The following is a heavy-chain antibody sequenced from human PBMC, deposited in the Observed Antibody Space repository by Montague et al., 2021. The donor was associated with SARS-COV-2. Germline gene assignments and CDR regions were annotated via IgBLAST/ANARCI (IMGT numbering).Heavy chain of an antibody. CDR1: GDSINNSRYY. J-gene: IGHJ3*02. CDR2: IYYSGSA. Sequence: SDTLSLTCPVSGDSINNSRYYWGWIRQPPGKGLEWIGTIYYSGSAYYNPSLKSRVTISVDTSNDQFSLKLNSVTATDTAVYYCARLESTRGVIIRGAFHIWGQGTKVTVSS. D-gene: IGHD3-10*01. V-gene: IGHV4-39*01. CDR3: ARLESTRGVIIRGAFHI.